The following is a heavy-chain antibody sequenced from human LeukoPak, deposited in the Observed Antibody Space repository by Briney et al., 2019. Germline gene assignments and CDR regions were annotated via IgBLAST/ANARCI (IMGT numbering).Heavy chain of an antibody. V-gene: IGHV4-4*07. CDR2: IYISGSI. J-gene: IGHJ4*02. CDR3: ARVSVAGYSSSWYPFDY. D-gene: IGHD6-13*01. Sequence: PSETLSLTCTVSGDSISSYYWSWIRQPAGKGLEWIGRIYISGSIDYNPSLKSRVTMSVDPSKNQLSLELSSVTAADTAVYYCARVSVAGYSSSWYPFDYWGQGTLVTVSS. CDR1: GDSISSYY.